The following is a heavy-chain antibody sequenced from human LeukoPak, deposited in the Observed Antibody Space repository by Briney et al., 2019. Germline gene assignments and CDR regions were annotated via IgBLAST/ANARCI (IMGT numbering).Heavy chain of an antibody. CDR3: AKDLGSGYDAFDI. CDR2: ISSSSSTI. Sequence: GGSLRLSCAASGFTFSSYTMNWVRQAPGKGLEWVSYISSSSSTIHYADSVKGRFTISRDNSKNTLYLQMNSLRAEDTAVYYCAKDLGSGYDAFDIWGQGTMVTVSS. J-gene: IGHJ3*02. CDR1: GFTFSSYT. V-gene: IGHV3-48*01. D-gene: IGHD5-18*01.